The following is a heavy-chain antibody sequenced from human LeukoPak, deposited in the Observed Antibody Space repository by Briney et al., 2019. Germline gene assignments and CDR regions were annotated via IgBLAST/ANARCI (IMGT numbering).Heavy chain of an antibody. CDR1: GLTFSFYS. Sequence: GGSLRLSCAASGLTFSFYSMNWVRQAPGKGLEWVSYISSFSGTINYAESVKGRFTISRDNAKNSLYLQMNSLRADDTAVYYCAKDGEWFGESYYMDVWGKGTTVTISS. V-gene: IGHV3-48*01. CDR3: AKDGEWFGESYYMDV. CDR2: ISSFSGTI. J-gene: IGHJ6*03. D-gene: IGHD3-10*01.